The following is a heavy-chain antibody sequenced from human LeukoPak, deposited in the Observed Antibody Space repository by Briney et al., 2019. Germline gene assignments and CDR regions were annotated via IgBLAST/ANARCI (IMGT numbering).Heavy chain of an antibody. D-gene: IGHD1-14*01. V-gene: IGHV2-26*01. CDR3: ARILPGHWFDP. Sequence: SGPVLVQPXEPLTLTCTVSGFSLSNARMGVSWIRQPPVKALEWLAHIFSNNEKSYSTSLKSRLTISKDTSKSQVVLTMTNMDPVDTATYYCARILPGHWFDPWGQGTLVTVSS. CDR1: GFSLSNARMG. J-gene: IGHJ5*02. CDR2: IFSNNEK.